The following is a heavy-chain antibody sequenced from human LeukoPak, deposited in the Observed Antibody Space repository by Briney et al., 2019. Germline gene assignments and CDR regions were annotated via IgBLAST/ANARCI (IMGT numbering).Heavy chain of an antibody. J-gene: IGHJ4*02. CDR2: INPNSGGT. Sequence: ASVKVSCKASGYTFTGYYMHWVRQAPGQGLEWMGWINPNSGGTNYAQKFQGRVTMTRDTSISTAYMELSRLISDDTAVYYCASARDSSGLHFDYWGQGTLVTVSS. CDR1: GYTFTGYY. D-gene: IGHD3-22*01. CDR3: ASARDSSGLHFDY. V-gene: IGHV1-2*02.